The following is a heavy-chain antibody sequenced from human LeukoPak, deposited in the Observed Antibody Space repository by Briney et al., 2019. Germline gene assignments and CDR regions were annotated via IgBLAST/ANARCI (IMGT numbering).Heavy chain of an antibody. Sequence: PSETLSLTCAVYGGSFSGYYWSWIRQPPGKGPEWIGEINHSGSTNYNPSLKSRVTISVDTSKNQFSLKLSSVTAADTAVYYCARGRSSSWYGSWFDPWGQGTLVTVSS. V-gene: IGHV4-34*01. D-gene: IGHD6-13*01. CDR1: GGSFSGYY. CDR3: ARGRSSSWYGSWFDP. J-gene: IGHJ5*02. CDR2: INHSGST.